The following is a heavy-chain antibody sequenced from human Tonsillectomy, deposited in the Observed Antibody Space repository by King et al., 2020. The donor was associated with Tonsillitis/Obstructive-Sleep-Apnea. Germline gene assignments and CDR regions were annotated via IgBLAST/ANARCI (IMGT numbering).Heavy chain of an antibody. D-gene: IGHD3-22*01. Sequence: VQLVESGGGLVQPGGSLRLSCAASGFIFSSYAMHWVRQAPGKGLEYVSAINNNGGSTYYANSVKGRFTISRDNSKNTLYFQMGSLRAEDMAVYYCAREAYDTSGSCDYWGQGTLVTVSS. CDR3: AREAYDTSGSCDY. CDR1: GFIFSSYA. V-gene: IGHV3-64*01. CDR2: INNNGGST. J-gene: IGHJ4*02.